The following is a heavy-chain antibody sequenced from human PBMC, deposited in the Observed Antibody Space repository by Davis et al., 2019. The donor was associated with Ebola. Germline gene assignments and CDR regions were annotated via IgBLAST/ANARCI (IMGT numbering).Heavy chain of an antibody. Sequence: MPSETLSLTCTVSGGSISSSSYHWGWIRQPPGKGLEWIGSIYYSGSTYYNPSLKSRGTISVDTSKNQFSLKLSSVTAADTAVYYCASQTTVVAGVDYWGQGTLVTVSS. CDR1: GGSISSSSYH. D-gene: IGHD4-23*01. J-gene: IGHJ4*02. V-gene: IGHV4-39*01. CDR3: ASQTTVVAGVDY. CDR2: IYYSGST.